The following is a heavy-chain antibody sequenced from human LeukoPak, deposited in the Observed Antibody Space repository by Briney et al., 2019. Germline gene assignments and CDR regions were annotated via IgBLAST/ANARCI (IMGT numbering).Heavy chain of an antibody. CDR1: GDSVTSSY. CDR2: VSSDGTT. J-gene: IGHJ4*02. CDR3: ARPDSVAGAFDY. Sequence: SETLSLTCSVSGDSVTSSYWNWIRQPPGKGLEWIGYVSSDGTTNYTPSLRSRLIMSVDTAKNDISLILTSVTAADTAVYYCARPDSVAGAFDYWGQGTLVTVSS. D-gene: IGHD6-19*01. V-gene: IGHV4-59*08.